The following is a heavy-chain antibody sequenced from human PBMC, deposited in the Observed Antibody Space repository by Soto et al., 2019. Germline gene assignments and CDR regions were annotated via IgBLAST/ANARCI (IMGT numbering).Heavy chain of an antibody. CDR1: GFTFSSYA. CDR3: ARGVGLYGSGNYYYFDS. CDR2: ISYDGSNK. D-gene: IGHD3-10*01. V-gene: IGHV3-30-3*01. J-gene: IGHJ4*02. Sequence: GGSLRLSCAASGFTFSSYAMHWVRQAPGKGLEWVAVISYDGSNKYFADSVKGRFTISRDNVKNSLYLQMNSLRDEDTAVYYCARGVGLYGSGNYYYFDSWGQGTLVTVSS.